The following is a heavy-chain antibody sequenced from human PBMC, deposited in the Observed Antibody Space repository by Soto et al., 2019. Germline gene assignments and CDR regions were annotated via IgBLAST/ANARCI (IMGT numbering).Heavy chain of an antibody. CDR3: ARDLSWGSNWYYYMDV. CDR2: ISYDGSNK. J-gene: IGHJ6*03. Sequence: GGSLRLSCAASGFTFSSYGMHWVRQAPGKGLEWVAVISYDGSNKYYADSVKGRFTISRDNSKNTLYLQMNSLRAEDTAVYYCARDLSWGSNWYYYMDVWGKGTTVTVSS. D-gene: IGHD7-27*01. CDR1: GFTFSSYG. V-gene: IGHV3-30*03.